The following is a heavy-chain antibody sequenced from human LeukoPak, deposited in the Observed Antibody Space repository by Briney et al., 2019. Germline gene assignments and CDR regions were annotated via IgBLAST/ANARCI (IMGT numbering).Heavy chain of an antibody. CDR1: GGSMSGYH. V-gene: IGHV4-59*01. J-gene: IGHJ6*03. CDR2: IYYCGTT. CDR3: ARYEEFGRNHHYLDA. D-gene: IGHD1-14*01. Sequence: SETLSLTCTVAGGSMSGYHWSWIRQTPGKGLEWIGHIYYCGTTYYNPSLKSRVTISIEMSENQFSLNLSSVTAADTAVYYCARYEEFGRNHHYLDAWGKGTTVTVSS.